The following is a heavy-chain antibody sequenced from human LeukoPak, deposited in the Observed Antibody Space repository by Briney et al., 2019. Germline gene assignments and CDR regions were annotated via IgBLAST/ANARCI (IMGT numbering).Heavy chain of an antibody. D-gene: IGHD6-13*01. CDR2: IRYDGSNK. CDR1: GFTFSSYG. J-gene: IGHJ4*02. CDR3: ANREISTSGTQEDY. V-gene: IGHV3-30*02. Sequence: PGGSLRLSCAASGFTFSSYGMHWVRQAPGKGLEWVAFIRYDGSNKYYADSVKGRFTISRDNSKNTLYLQMNSLRAEDTAVYYCANREISTSGTQEDYWGQGTLVTVSS.